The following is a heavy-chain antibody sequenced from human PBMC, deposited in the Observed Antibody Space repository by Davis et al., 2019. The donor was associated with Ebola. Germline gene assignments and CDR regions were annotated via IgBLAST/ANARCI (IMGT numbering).Heavy chain of an antibody. J-gene: IGHJ5*02. D-gene: IGHD1-1*01. Sequence: GESLKISCAASGFTFSHFSMHWVRQTPGKGLEWVSCITASGNYIRYGDSVKGRFTISRDNAKNSLYLQMNSLRGEDTAFYYCAKGRTIPLALDLWGQGTLVTVSS. V-gene: IGHV3-21*04. CDR3: AKGRTIPLALDL. CDR1: GFTFSHFS. CDR2: ITASGNYI.